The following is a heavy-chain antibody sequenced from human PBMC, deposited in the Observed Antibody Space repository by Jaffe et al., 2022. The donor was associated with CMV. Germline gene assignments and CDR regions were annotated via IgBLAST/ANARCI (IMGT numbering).Heavy chain of an antibody. CDR3: AREDLWFGELVVEN. Sequence: EVQLVESGGGLVKPGGSLRLSCAASGFTFSSYSMNWVRQAPGKGLEWVSSISSSSSYIYYADSVKGRFTISRDNAKNSLYLQMNSLRAEDTAVYYCAREDLWFGELVVENWGQGTLVTVSS. CDR1: GFTFSSYS. J-gene: IGHJ4*02. V-gene: IGHV3-21*01. CDR2: ISSSSSYI. D-gene: IGHD3-10*01.